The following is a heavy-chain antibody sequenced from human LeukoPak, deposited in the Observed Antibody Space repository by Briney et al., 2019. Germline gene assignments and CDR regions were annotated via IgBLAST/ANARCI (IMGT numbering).Heavy chain of an antibody. J-gene: IGHJ4*02. CDR1: GLTFSTFW. Sequence: GSLRLSCAASGLTFSTFWMHWVRQAPGKGLAWVARINPDGSIRTYANSVQGRVTISRDTAKDTLFLQMNSLRAEDTAVYYCAREARVGGALQYWGQGTPVTVSS. CDR2: INPDGSIR. V-gene: IGHV3-74*03. CDR3: AREARVGGALQY. D-gene: IGHD1-26*01.